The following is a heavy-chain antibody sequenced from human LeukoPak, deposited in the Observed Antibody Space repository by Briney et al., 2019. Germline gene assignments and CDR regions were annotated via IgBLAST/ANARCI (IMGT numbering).Heavy chain of an antibody. CDR1: GFTFSSYG. CDR2: ISYGGSNK. D-gene: IGHD6-19*01. V-gene: IGHV3-30*18. J-gene: IGHJ3*02. Sequence: GGSLRLSCAASGFTFSSYGMHWVRQAPGKGLEWVAVISYGGSNKYYADSVKGRFTISRDNSKNTLYLQMNSLRAEDTAVYYCAKVSLTYSSGWYDAFDIWGQGTMVTVSS. CDR3: AKVSLTYSSGWYDAFDI.